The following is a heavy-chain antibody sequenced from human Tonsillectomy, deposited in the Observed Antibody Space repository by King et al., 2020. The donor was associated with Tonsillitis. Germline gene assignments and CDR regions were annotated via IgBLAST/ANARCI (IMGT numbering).Heavy chain of an antibody. D-gene: IGHD2-21*02. CDR2: FYYSGST. V-gene: IGHV4-59*02. CDR1: GGPVSSYY. CDR3: ARDGGYCGGDCYSGFDL. Sequence: VQLQESGPGLVKPSETLSLTCTVSGGPVSSYYWSWIRQPPGEGLEWIGYFYYSGSTNYSPSLKSRVTISADMSKNQLSLRLSSVTAADTAVYYCARDGGYCGGDCYSGFDLWGQGSLVIVSS. J-gene: IGHJ5*02.